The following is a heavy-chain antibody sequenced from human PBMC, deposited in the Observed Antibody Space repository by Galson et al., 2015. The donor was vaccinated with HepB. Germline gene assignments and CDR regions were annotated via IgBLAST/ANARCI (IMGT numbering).Heavy chain of an antibody. CDR3: ARVGIAAAVIPGGFDY. CDR2: IYYSGST. Sequence: SETLSLTCTVSGGSISSSSYYWGWIRQPPGKGLEWIGSIYYSGSTYYNPSLKSRVTISVDTSKNQFSLKLSSVTAADTAVYYCARVGIAAAVIPGGFDYWGQGTLVTVSS. V-gene: IGHV4-39*07. CDR1: GGSISSSSYY. D-gene: IGHD6-13*01. J-gene: IGHJ4*02.